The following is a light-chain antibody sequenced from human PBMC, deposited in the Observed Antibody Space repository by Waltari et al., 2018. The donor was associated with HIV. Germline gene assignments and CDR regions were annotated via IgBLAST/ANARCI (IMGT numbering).Light chain of an antibody. V-gene: IGKV3-15*01. Sequence: EIVMTQSPATLSVSPGERATLSCRASQSVSSNLAWYQQKPGQAPRLLIYGASTRATGIPARFSGSGSGTEFTLTISSLQSEDFAVYYCQQYNTRAGFTFGPGTKVDIK. CDR1: QSVSSN. J-gene: IGKJ3*01. CDR2: GAS. CDR3: QQYNTRAGFT.